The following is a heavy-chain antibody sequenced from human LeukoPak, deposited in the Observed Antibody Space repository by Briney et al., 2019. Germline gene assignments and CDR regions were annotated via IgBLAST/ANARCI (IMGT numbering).Heavy chain of an antibody. CDR1: GFTVSSNY. CDR2: IYSGGST. J-gene: IGHJ2*01. D-gene: IGHD2-8*01. V-gene: IGHV3-53*05. CDR3: ARDKPNPNWYFDL. Sequence: GGSLRLSCAASGFTVSSNYMSWVRQAPGKGLEWVSVIYSGGSTYYADSVKGRFTISRDNSKNTLYLQMNSLRAEDTAVYYCARDKPNPNWYFDLWGRGTLVTVSS.